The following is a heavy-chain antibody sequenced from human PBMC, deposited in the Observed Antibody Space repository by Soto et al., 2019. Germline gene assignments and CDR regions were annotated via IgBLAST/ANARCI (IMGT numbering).Heavy chain of an antibody. D-gene: IGHD3-3*01. CDR2: ISWNSGSI. CDR3: AKDSTAIFGVVILSS. CDR1: GFTFDDYA. J-gene: IGHJ4*02. V-gene: IGHV3-9*01. Sequence: PVGSLRLSCAASGFTFDDYAMHWVRQAPGKGLEWVSGISWNSGSIGYADSVKGRFTISRDNAKNSLYLQMNSLRAEDTALYYCAKDSTAIFGVVILSSWGQGTLVTVSS.